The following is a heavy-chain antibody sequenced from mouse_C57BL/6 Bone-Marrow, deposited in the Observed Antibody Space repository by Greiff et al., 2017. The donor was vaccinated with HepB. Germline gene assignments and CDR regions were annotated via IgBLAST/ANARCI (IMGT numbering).Heavy chain of an antibody. V-gene: IGHV5-17*01. CDR2: ISSGSSTI. CDR1: GFTFSDYG. J-gene: IGHJ4*01. Sequence: EVHLVESGGGLVKPGGSLKLSCAASGFTFSDYGMHWVRQAPEKGLEWVAYISSGSSTIYYADTVKGRFTISRDNAKNTLFLQMTSLRSEDTAMYYCAIYYDYDDAMDYWGQGTSVTVSS. D-gene: IGHD2-4*01. CDR3: AIYYDYDDAMDY.